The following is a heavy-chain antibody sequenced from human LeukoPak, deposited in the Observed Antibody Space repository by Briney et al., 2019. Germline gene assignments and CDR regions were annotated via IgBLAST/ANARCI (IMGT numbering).Heavy chain of an antibody. CDR3: ARDSLYYDFWSGYYRGYYYYGMDV. D-gene: IGHD3-3*01. CDR1: GFTFSSYA. J-gene: IGHJ6*02. V-gene: IGHV3-30-3*01. Sequence: SLRLSCAASGFTFSSYAMHWVRQAPGKGLEWVAVISYDGSNKYYADSVKGRFTISRDNSKNTLYLQMNSLRAEDTAVYYCARDSLYYDFWSGYYRGYYYYGMDVWGQGTTVTVSS. CDR2: ISYDGSNK.